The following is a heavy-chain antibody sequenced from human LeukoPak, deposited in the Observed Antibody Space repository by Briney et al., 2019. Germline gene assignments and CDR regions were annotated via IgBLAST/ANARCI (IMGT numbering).Heavy chain of an antibody. J-gene: IGHJ4*02. CDR2: IWYDGSNK. Sequence: PGGSLRLSCAASGFTFSSYDMLWVRQAPGKGLEWVADIWYDGSNKYYADSVKGRFTISRDNSKNTLYLQMNSLRAEDTAVYYCVRGRDGYRNSFDYWGQKTLVTVSS. D-gene: IGHD5-24*01. CDR1: GFTFSSYD. CDR3: VRGRDGYRNSFDY. V-gene: IGHV3-33*01.